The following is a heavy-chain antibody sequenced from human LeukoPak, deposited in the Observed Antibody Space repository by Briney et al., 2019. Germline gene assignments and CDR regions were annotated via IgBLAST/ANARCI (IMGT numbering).Heavy chain of an antibody. D-gene: IGHD3-22*01. J-gene: IGHJ4*02. Sequence: GGSLRLSCAASGFTFSSYAMSWVRQAPGKGLEWVSAISGSGGSTYYADSVEGRFTISRDNSKNTLYLQMNSLRAEDTAVYYCAKKGARDSSGYYYDYWGQGTLVTVSS. CDR1: GFTFSSYA. CDR2: ISGSGGST. V-gene: IGHV3-23*01. CDR3: AKKGARDSSGYYYDY.